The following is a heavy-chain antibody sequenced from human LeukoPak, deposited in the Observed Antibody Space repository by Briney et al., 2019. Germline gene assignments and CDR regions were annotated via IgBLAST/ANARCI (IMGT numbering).Heavy chain of an antibody. D-gene: IGHD5-18*01. V-gene: IGHV3-23*01. J-gene: IGHJ4*02. Sequence: YPGGSLRLSCAASGFTFSSYAMSWVRQAPGKGLEWVSAISGSGDRTYHADSVKGRLTISRDNSKYTLYLQMNSLRAEDTAVYYCAKDDGYHFFDYWGQGTLVTVSS. CDR1: GFTFSSYA. CDR2: ISGSGDRT. CDR3: AKDDGYHFFDY.